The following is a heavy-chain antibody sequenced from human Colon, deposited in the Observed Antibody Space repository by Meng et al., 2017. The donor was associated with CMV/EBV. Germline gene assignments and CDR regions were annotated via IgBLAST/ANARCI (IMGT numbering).Heavy chain of an antibody. CDR1: GFTFSSYW. D-gene: IGHD3-16*01. CDR3: ARAHCGRPYDI. CDR2: IKQDGSEK. J-gene: IGHJ4*01. V-gene: IGHV3-7*01. Sequence: GESLKISCAASGFTFSSYWMSWVRQAPGKGLEWVANIKQDGSEKYYVDSVKGRFTISRDNAKNSLYLQMNSLRAEDTAVYYCARAHCGRPYDIWGQGTLVTVSS.